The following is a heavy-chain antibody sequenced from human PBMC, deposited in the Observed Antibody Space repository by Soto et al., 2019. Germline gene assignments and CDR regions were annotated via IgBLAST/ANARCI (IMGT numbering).Heavy chain of an antibody. J-gene: IGHJ5*02. CDR1: GASIKSYY. Sequence: PSETLSLTCSGSGASIKSYYWAWIRQPAGKGLEWIGRIFASGTTNYNPSLRSRVTLSIDTSKNQFSLKLRSVTAADTAMYYCATYSDTYLHWFDPWGQGTLVTVSS. V-gene: IGHV4-4*07. CDR2: IFASGTT. D-gene: IGHD5-12*01. CDR3: ATYSDTYLHWFDP.